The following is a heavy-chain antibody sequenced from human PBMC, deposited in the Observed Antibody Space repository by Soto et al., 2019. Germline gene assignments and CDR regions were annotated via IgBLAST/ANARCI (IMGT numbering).Heavy chain of an antibody. D-gene: IGHD3-10*01. CDR2: INHSGST. V-gene: IGHV4-34*01. CDR1: GGSFSGYY. J-gene: IGHJ3*01. Sequence: VQLQQWGAGLLKPSETLSLTCAVYGGSFSGYYWSWIRQPPGKGLEWIGEINHSGSTNYNPSLKSRVTISVDTSKNQFSLKLSSVTAADTAVYYCARASLWFGDASWGQGTMVTVSS. CDR3: ARASLWFGDAS.